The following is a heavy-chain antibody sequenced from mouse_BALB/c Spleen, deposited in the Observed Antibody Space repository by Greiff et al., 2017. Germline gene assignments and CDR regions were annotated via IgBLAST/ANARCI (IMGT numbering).Heavy chain of an antibody. CDR1: GFTFSDYY. CDR2: ISDGGSYT. Sequence: EVMLVESGGGLVKHGGSLKLSCAASGFTFSDYYMYWVRQTPEKRLEWVATISDGGSYTYYPDSVKGRFTISRDNAKNNLYLQMSSLKSEDTAMYYCARDRTPLLRRYAMDYWGQGTSVTVSS. CDR3: ARDRTPLLRRYAMDY. D-gene: IGHD1-2*01. V-gene: IGHV5-4*02. J-gene: IGHJ4*01.